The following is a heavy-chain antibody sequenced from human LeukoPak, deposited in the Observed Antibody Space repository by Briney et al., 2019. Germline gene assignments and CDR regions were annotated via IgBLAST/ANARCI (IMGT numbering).Heavy chain of an antibody. V-gene: IGHV3-11*06. Sequence: PGGSLRLSCAASGFTFSDYYMSWIRQAPGKGQEWVSYISSSSSYTNYADSVKGRFTISRDNAKNSLYLQMNSLRAEDTAVYYCARDLDGYSSLNYFDYWGQGTLVTVSS. CDR2: ISSSSSYT. D-gene: IGHD6-19*01. CDR1: GFTFSDYY. J-gene: IGHJ4*02. CDR3: ARDLDGYSSLNYFDY.